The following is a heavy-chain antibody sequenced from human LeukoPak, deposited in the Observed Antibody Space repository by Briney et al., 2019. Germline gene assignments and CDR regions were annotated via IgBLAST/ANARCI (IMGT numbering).Heavy chain of an antibody. Sequence: SETLSLTCTVSGYSISSGYYWGWIRQPPGKGLEWIGSIYYSGSTYYNPSLKSRVTISVDTSKNQFSLKLSSVTAADTAVYYCAREDAQEGTNAFDIWGQGTMVTVSS. J-gene: IGHJ3*02. D-gene: IGHD2-2*01. V-gene: IGHV4-38-2*02. CDR3: AREDAQEGTNAFDI. CDR1: GYSISSGYY. CDR2: IYYSGST.